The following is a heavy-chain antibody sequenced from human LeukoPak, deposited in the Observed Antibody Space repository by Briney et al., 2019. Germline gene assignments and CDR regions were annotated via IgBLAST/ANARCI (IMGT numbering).Heavy chain of an antibody. V-gene: IGHV4-61*02. CDR3: AKDFSI. CDR1: GGSISSNTYY. Sequence: SQTLSLTCTVSGGSISSNTYYWSWIRQPAGKGLEWIGLIYTSGSTNYHPSLKSRVTISLDTSKNQFSLKLSSVTAADTAIYYCAKDFSIWGPGTMVTVSP. CDR2: IYTSGST. D-gene: IGHD3-10*01. J-gene: IGHJ4*02.